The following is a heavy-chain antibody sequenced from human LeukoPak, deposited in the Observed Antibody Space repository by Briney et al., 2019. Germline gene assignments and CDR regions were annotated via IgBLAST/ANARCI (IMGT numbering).Heavy chain of an antibody. CDR3: AKDSSSWSMSWFDP. CDR1: GFTFDDYA. J-gene: IGHJ5*02. D-gene: IGHD6-13*01. Sequence: AGGSLRLSCAASGFTFDDYAMHWVRQAPGKGLEWVSGISWNSGSIGYADSVKGRFTISRDNAKNSLYLQMNSLRAEDTALYYCAKDSSSWSMSWFDPWGQGTLVTVSS. V-gene: IGHV3-9*01. CDR2: ISWNSGSI.